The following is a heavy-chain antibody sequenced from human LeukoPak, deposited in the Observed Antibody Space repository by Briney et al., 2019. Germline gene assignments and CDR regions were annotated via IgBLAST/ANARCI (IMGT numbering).Heavy chain of an antibody. Sequence: GESLKISCRASAFTFASYWIAWVRQMPGKGLEWVGILYPGDSDTRYGPSFRGQVTISADKSISTAYLQWSSLKASDTALYYCAKALALRRDFYAFDLWGQGTMVPVSS. CDR1: AFTFASYW. J-gene: IGHJ3*01. D-gene: IGHD3-3*02. CDR2: LYPGDSDT. V-gene: IGHV5-51*01. CDR3: AKALALRRDFYAFDL.